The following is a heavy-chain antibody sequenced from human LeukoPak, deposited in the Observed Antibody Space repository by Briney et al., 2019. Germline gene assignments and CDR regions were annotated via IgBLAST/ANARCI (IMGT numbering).Heavy chain of an antibody. CDR3: ARDVPLRYYYGMDV. CDR1: GFTFSSYW. V-gene: IGHV3-74*01. J-gene: IGHJ6*02. CDR2: INSDGSST. Sequence: PGGSLRLSCAASGFTFSSYWMHWVRQAPGKGLVWVSRINSDGSSTSYADSVKGRFTISRDNAKNTLYLQMNSLRAQDTAVYYCARDVPLRYYYGMDVWGQRTTVTVSS. D-gene: IGHD2-2*01.